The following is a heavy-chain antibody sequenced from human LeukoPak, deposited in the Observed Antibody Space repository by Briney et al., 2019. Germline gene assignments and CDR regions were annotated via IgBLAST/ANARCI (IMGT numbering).Heavy chain of an antibody. J-gene: IGHJ4*02. CDR2: IYTSGST. CDR3: AGGFHSSWWDYYFDY. V-gene: IGHV4-61*02. Sequence: SETLSLTCTVSGGSISSSSYYWSWIRQPAGKGLEWIGRIYTSGSTNYNPSLKSRVTMSVDTSKNQFSLKLSSVTAADTAVYYCAGGFHSSWWDYYFDYWGQGTLVTVSS. D-gene: IGHD6-13*01. CDR1: GGSISSSSYY.